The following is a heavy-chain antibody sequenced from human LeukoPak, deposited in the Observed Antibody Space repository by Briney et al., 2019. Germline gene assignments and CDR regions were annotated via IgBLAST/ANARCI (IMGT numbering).Heavy chain of an antibody. J-gene: IGHJ4*02. V-gene: IGHV3-33*01. CDR1: GFTFSSYG. CDR2: IWYDGSNN. D-gene: IGHD2/OR15-2a*01. Sequence: GGALRLSCAASGFTFSSYGMHWVRQAPGKGLEWVAVIWYDGSNNHYADSVKGRFTIPRGKSKNMLYLQMNSLRAEDTAVYYCARDVGDSTENGFDYWGQGTLVTVSS. CDR3: ARDVGDSTENGFDY.